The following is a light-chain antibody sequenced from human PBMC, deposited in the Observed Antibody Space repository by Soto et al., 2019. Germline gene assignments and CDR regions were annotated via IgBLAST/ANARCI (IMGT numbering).Light chain of an antibody. CDR2: SDK. CDR1: NSNIGSTS. CDR3: AAWDGSLNGHV. Sequence: QSVLTQPPSASGTPGQRITISCSGSNSNIGSTSVHWFQQFPGTAPKPLIHSDKQRPSGVPDRFSASKSGTSASLAISGLQSEDAADYYCAAWDGSLNGHVFGTGTKLTVL. J-gene: IGLJ1*01. V-gene: IGLV1-44*01.